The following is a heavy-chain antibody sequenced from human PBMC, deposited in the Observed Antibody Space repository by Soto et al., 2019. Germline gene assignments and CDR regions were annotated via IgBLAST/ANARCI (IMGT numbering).Heavy chain of an antibody. J-gene: IGHJ3*02. D-gene: IGHD6-13*01. Sequence: QVQLVQSGAEVKKPGSSVKVACKVSGDTFSNYAINWVRQAPGQGLDWMGAIVPIFSTANYAQKFQGRVTITADEFTITAYMELSGLRSDDTATYYCARETSAPGTFREDASDIWGQGTLVTVSS. CDR2: IVPIFSTA. CDR1: GDTFSNYA. CDR3: ARETSAPGTFREDASDI. V-gene: IGHV1-69*12.